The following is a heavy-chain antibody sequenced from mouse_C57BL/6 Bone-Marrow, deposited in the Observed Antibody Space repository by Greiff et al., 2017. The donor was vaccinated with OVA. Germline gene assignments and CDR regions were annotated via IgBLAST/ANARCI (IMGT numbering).Heavy chain of an antibody. CDR2: IDPEDGES. CDR3: ALNWDERAYAMDY. CDR1: GFNIKDYY. Sequence: VQLQQSGAELVKPGASVKLSCTASGFNIKDYYMHWVKQRTEQGLEWIGRIDPEDGESKYAPKFQGKATITADTSSNTAYLQLSSLTSEDTAVYYCALNWDERAYAMDYWGQGTSVTVSS. V-gene: IGHV14-2*01. J-gene: IGHJ4*01. D-gene: IGHD4-1*01.